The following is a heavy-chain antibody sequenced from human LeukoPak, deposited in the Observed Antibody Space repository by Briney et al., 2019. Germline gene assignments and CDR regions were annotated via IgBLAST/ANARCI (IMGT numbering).Heavy chain of an antibody. CDR3: ARDVITGAYNIAGGWFDP. CDR1: GFTFSSYS. V-gene: IGHV3-20*01. Sequence: GGSLRLSCAASGFTFSSYSMNWVRQAPGKGLEWVSGINWNGGSTGYADSVKGRFTISRDNAKNSLYLQMNSLRAEDTALYHCARDVITGAYNIAGGWFDPWGQGTLVTVSS. D-gene: IGHD3-22*01. J-gene: IGHJ5*02. CDR2: INWNGGST.